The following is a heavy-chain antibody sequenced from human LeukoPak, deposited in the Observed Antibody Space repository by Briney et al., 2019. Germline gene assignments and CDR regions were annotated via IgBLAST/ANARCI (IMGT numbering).Heavy chain of an antibody. Sequence: PSETLSLTCTVSGGFISRDNYYWVWIRQPPGRGLEWIGSIYPGGNTYYNPSLKSRVTISVDTPEKQVSLKLSSVTATDTAVYYCANRGTGTRYYGMDVWGRGTTVTVSS. J-gene: IGHJ6*02. CDR1: GGFISRDNYY. D-gene: IGHD1-7*01. V-gene: IGHV4-39*01. CDR3: ANRGTGTRYYGMDV. CDR2: IYPGGNT.